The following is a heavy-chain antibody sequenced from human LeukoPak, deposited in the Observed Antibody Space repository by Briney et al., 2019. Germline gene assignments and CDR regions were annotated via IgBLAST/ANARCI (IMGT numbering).Heavy chain of an antibody. J-gene: IGHJ4*02. Sequence: GGSLRLSCAASGFTFSSYAMHWVRQAPGKGLEWVALISYDGSNKYCVDSVKGRLTISRDNSKNTLYLQMNSLRAEDTALYYCATHYYDSSGYHSPDYWGQGTLVTVSS. CDR2: ISYDGSNK. CDR3: ATHYYDSSGYHSPDY. V-gene: IGHV3-30-3*01. CDR1: GFTFSSYA. D-gene: IGHD3-22*01.